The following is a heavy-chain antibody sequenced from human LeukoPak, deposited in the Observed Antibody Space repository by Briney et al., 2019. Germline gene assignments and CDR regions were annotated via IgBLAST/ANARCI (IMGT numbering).Heavy chain of an antibody. D-gene: IGHD2-15*01. V-gene: IGHV5-51*01. CDR3: ARSGGSFDDAFDI. Sequence: PGESLKISCKGSGYSFIRHWIGWVRQMPGKGLEWMGIIYPGDSDSRYSPSFQGQVTISADKSISTAYLQWSSLKASDTAMYYCARSGGSFDDAFDIWGQGTLVTVSS. CDR1: GYSFIRHW. CDR2: IYPGDSDS. J-gene: IGHJ3*02.